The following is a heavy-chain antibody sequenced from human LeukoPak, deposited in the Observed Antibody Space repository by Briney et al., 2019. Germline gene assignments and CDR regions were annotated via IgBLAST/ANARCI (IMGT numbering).Heavy chain of an antibody. CDR3: ARSIQLWPHSTFDY. D-gene: IGHD5-18*01. V-gene: IGHV4-59*08. CDR2: IFYSGTP. CDR1: GDSISSYY. J-gene: IGHJ4*02. Sequence: SETLSLTCTVSGDSISSYYWSWIRQPPGKGLEWIGYIFYSGTPNYNPSLKRRVTISLDTSKNQFSLKLNSVNVADTAVYYCARSIQLWPHSTFDYWGQGTLVTVSS.